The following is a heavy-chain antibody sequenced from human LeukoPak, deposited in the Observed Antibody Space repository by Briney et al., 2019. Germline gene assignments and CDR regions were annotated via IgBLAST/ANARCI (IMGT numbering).Heavy chain of an antibody. V-gene: IGHV3-21*04. Sequence: GGSLRLSCAASGFTFSSYSMNWVRQAPGKGLEWVSFISSSSSSINYADSVKGRFTISRDNSKNTLYLQMNSLRAEDTAVYYCAKWLVSSSSTIYYYYYGMDVWGQGTTVTVSS. CDR2: ISSSSSSI. CDR1: GFTFSSYS. D-gene: IGHD6-6*01. CDR3: AKWLVSSSSTIYYYYYGMDV. J-gene: IGHJ6*02.